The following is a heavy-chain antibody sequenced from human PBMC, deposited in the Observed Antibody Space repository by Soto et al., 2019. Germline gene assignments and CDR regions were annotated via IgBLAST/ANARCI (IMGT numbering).Heavy chain of an antibody. D-gene: IGHD3-22*01. CDR1: GASINNNDYY. Sequence: SETLSLPCTVSGASINNNDYYWSWIRQTPGKGLEWIGYVYYSGTTDYIPSLKSRLSMSIDKSQIQFTLKLHSVTAAGPATDYCARLSYVYDMWYFDLWGRATLVTVSS. CDR2: VYYSGTT. J-gene: IGHJ2*01. V-gene: IGHV4-30-4*01. CDR3: ARLSYVYDMWYFDL.